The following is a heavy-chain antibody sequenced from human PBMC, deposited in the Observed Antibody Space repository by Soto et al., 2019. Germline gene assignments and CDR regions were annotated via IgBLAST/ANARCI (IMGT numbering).Heavy chain of an antibody. CDR3: ARVGGYYGDYPNFDY. D-gene: IGHD4-17*01. J-gene: IGHJ4*02. Sequence: SETLSLTCTVSGGSINSYYWSWIRQSPGKGLEWIGNIYYSGSTNYNPSRKSRVTISVDTSKNQFSLKVSSVTAADTAVYYCARVGGYYGDYPNFDYWGQGTLVTVSS. CDR1: GGSINSYY. V-gene: IGHV4-59*01. CDR2: IYYSGST.